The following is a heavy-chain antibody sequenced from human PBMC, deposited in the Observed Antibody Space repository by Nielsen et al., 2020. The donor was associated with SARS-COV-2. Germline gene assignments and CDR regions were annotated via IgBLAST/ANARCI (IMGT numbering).Heavy chain of an antibody. D-gene: IGHD6-6*01. CDR2: VSYSGST. V-gene: IGHV4-59*08. CDR3: ARLQYAAARPLGMDV. CDR1: SGSISSYY. J-gene: IGHJ6*04. Sequence: SETLSLTCTVSSGSISSYYWSWVRQPPGQGLEWIGYVSYSGSTDSNPALKSGVTISVDTSKNQSSLRLSSVTAADTAVYYCARLQYAAARPLGMDVWGKGTTVTVSP.